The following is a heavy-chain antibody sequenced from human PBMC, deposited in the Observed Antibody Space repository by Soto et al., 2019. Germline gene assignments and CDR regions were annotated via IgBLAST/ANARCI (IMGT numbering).Heavy chain of an antibody. D-gene: IGHD6-13*01. Sequence: GGSLRLSCAASGFTFSSYAMSWVRQAPGKELEWVSGISASGGSADYADSVKGRFTISRDNSKNTLYVQMNSLRAEDTAVYYCAKTPYSSSWYYFDYWGQGTPVTVSS. V-gene: IGHV3-23*01. CDR2: ISASGGSA. J-gene: IGHJ4*02. CDR3: AKTPYSSSWYYFDY. CDR1: GFTFSSYA.